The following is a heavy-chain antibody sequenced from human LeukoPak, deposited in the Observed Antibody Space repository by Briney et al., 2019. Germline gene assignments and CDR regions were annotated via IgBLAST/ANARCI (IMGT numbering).Heavy chain of an antibody. J-gene: IGHJ4*02. Sequence: GGSLRLSCAASGFTFSSYWMSWVRQAPGKGLEWVANIKQDGSEKYYVDSVKGRFTISRDNATNSLYLQMNSLRAEDTAVYYCARDGGRGVFDYWGQGTLVTVSS. V-gene: IGHV3-7*01. CDR1: GFTFSSYW. CDR3: ARDGGRGVFDY. CDR2: IKQDGSEK. D-gene: IGHD1-26*01.